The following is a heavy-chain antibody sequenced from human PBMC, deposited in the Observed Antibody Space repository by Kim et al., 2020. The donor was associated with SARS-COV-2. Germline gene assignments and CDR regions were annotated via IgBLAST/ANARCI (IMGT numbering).Heavy chain of an antibody. CDR3: AKDSGGGYYYYYGMDV. D-gene: IGHD3-10*01. J-gene: IGHJ6*02. CDR1: GFTFSSYG. CDR2: IYTGAVST. V-gene: IGHV3-23*03. Sequence: GGSLRLSWTASGFTFSSYGMNWVRQAPGKGLEWVSVIYTGAVSTYYADSVKGRFTISRDDSKNTLYLQMNSLRAEDTAVYYCAKDSGGGYYYYYGMDVWGQGTTVTVS.